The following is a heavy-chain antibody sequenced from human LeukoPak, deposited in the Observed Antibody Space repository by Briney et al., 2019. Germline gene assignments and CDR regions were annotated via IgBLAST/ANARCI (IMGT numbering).Heavy chain of an antibody. V-gene: IGHV3-7*01. D-gene: IGHD4-17*01. J-gene: IGHJ5*01. CDR1: GFTFSSYW. CDR2: VKQDGSEK. Sequence: GGSLRLSCAASGFTFSSYWMNWLRQAPGKGLEWVANVKQDGSEKYYVDSVKGRFTVSRDNAKNSLYLQMNSLRAEDTAVYYCAKEGDYPILTYDSWGQGALVTVSS. CDR3: AKEGDYPILTYDS.